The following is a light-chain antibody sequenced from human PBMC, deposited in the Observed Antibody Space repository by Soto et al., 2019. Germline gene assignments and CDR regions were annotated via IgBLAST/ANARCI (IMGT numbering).Light chain of an antibody. V-gene: IGKV1-39*01. CDR3: QQGYNTFWT. CDR1: QPIGTS. CDR2: AAT. J-gene: IGKJ1*01. Sequence: DIQMTQSPSSLSAFVGDIVTVTCRASQPIGTSLHWYQQKAGKAPKVLISAATKLQSGVPSRFSGSGSGTDFTLTISNLQPEDSATYYCQQGYNTFWTFGRGTKVELK.